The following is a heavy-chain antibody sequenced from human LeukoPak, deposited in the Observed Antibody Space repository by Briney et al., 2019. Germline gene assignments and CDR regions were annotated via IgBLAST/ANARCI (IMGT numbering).Heavy chain of an antibody. CDR3: ARLPSDYGDYEKEAY. D-gene: IGHD4-17*01. CDR1: GFTFSSYA. CDR2: ISYDGSNK. V-gene: IGHV3-30-3*01. J-gene: IGHJ4*02. Sequence: GGSLRLSCAASGFTFSSYAMHWVRQAPGKGLEWVAVISYDGSNKYYADSVKGRFTISRDNSKNTLYLQMNSLRAEDTAVYYCARLPSDYGDYEKEAYWGQGTLVTVSS.